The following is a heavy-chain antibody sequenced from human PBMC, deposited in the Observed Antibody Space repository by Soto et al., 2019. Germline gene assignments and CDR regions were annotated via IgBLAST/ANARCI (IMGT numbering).Heavy chain of an antibody. Sequence: TLSLSCAVSGSSIASTNCWSWVRQPPGKGLEWIGEIYHSGSTNYNPSLKSRVTISVDKSKNQFSLKLSSVTAADTAVYYCAHYFNGRAFDIWGQGTMVS. V-gene: IGHV4-4*02. CDR2: IYHSGST. J-gene: IGHJ3*02. CDR3: AHYFNGRAFDI. CDR1: GSSIASTNC. D-gene: IGHD3-10*01.